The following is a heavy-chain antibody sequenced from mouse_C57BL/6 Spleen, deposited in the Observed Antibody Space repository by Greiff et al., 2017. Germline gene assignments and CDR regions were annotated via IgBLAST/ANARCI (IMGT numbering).Heavy chain of an antibody. D-gene: IGHD2-3*01. V-gene: IGHV5-16*01. CDR2: INYDGSST. CDR1: GFTFSDYY. CDR3: ARDLGDGYYDY. J-gene: IGHJ2*01. Sequence: EVKLVESEGGLVQPGSSMKLSCTASGFTFSDYYMAWVRQVPEKGLEWVANINYDGSSTYYLDSLKSRFIISRDNAKNILYLQMSSLKSEDTATYYCARDLGDGYYDYWGKGTTLTVSS.